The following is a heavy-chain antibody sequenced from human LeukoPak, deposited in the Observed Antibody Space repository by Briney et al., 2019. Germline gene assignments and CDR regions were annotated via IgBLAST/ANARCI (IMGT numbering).Heavy chain of an antibody. D-gene: IGHD5-12*01. CDR1: GFIFSSYW. V-gene: IGHV3-74*03. Sequence: GGSLRLSCAASGFIFSSYWMHWVRQAPGKGLVWVSRVNTDGSSTTYANSVKGRFTISRDNSKNTLYLQMNSLRAEDTAVYYCAKGGFSFDYWGQGTLVTVSS. J-gene: IGHJ4*02. CDR2: VNTDGSST. CDR3: AKGGFSFDY.